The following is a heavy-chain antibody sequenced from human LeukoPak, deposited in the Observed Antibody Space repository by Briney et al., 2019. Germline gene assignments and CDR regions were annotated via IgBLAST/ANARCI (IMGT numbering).Heavy chain of an antibody. V-gene: IGHV1-24*01. J-gene: IGHJ3*01. D-gene: IGHD6-13*01. CDR2: FDPEDGET. CDR3: AAPVYTSSTDAFDF. Sequence: ASVKDSCKVSGYTLTELSMHWVRQAPGKGLEWMGGFDPEDGETIYAQKFQGRVNMTEDTSTDTAYMELSGLRSEDTAVYYCAAPVYTSSTDAFDFWGQGTMVTVSS. CDR1: GYTLTELS.